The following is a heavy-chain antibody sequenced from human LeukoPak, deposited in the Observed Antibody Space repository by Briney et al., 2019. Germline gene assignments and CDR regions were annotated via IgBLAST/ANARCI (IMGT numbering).Heavy chain of an antibody. J-gene: IGHJ6*02. D-gene: IGHD2-2*01. V-gene: IGHV3-11*01. CDR1: GFTFSYYY. CDR2: ISSSGSTI. Sequence: GGSLRLSCAASGFTFSYYYMSWIRQPPGKGLEWVSYISSSGSTIYYADSVKGRFTISRDNAKNSLYLQMNSLRAEDTAVYYCARDGVVVVPAAPTFYYYYYGMDVWGQGTTVTVSS. CDR3: ARDGVVVVPAAPTFYYYYYGMDV.